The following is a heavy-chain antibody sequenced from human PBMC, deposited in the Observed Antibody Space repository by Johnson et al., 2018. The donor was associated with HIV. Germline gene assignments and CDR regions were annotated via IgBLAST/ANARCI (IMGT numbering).Heavy chain of an antibody. CDR3: AKDQASSLNAFDI. Sequence: VQLVESGVGVVQPGRSLRLSCAVSGFTVSSYYMSWVRQAPGKGLEWVSVIYSGGSTYYAESVKGRFTVSRDNSKNTVYLQMNSLIGEDTAVYYCAKDQASSLNAFDIWGQGTMVTVSS. D-gene: IGHD2-2*01. J-gene: IGHJ3*02. CDR2: IYSGGST. CDR1: GFTVSSYY. V-gene: IGHV3-66*01.